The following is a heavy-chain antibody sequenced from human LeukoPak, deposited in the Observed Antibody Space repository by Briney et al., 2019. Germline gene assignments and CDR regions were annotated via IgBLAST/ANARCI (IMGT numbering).Heavy chain of an antibody. CDR1: GFTFSSYE. CDR3: ATLRWGQVDY. Sequence: PGGSLRLSCAASGFTFSSYEMNWVRQAPGKGLEWVSVIFSDDNTYYADSVKGRFTISRDISKNTVYLQMNSLRAEDTAVYYCATLRWGQVDYWGRGTLVTVSS. V-gene: IGHV3-53*01. D-gene: IGHD2-21*02. CDR2: IFSDDNT. J-gene: IGHJ4*02.